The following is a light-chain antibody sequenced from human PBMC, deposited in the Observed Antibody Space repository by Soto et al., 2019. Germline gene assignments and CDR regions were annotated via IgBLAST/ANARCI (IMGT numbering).Light chain of an antibody. J-gene: IGKJ1*01. CDR1: QSVSSS. Sequence: EVVMTQSPATLSVSPGDTATLSCRASQSVSSSLAWYQQKPGQAPRLLIYGASTRAAGVPARFSGSGSGTGFTLTISRLQSEDFAIYYCQQYYNWRPRFGQGTKVDVK. CDR3: QQYYNWRPR. V-gene: IGKV3-15*01. CDR2: GAS.